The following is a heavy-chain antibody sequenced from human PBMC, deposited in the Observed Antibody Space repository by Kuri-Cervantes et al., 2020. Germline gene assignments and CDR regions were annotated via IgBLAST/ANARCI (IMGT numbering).Heavy chain of an antibody. CDR3: AKDVLMVYATPYGMDV. Sequence: GGFLRFSCEASGFTFSSYSMNGVRQAPGKGLEWVAVISYDGSNKYYADSVKGRFTISRDNSKNTLYLQMNSLRAEDTTVYDCAKDVLMVYATPYGMDVWGQGTTVTVSS. CDR2: ISYDGSNK. V-gene: IGHV3-30*18. CDR1: GFTFSSYS. D-gene: IGHD2-8*01. J-gene: IGHJ6*02.